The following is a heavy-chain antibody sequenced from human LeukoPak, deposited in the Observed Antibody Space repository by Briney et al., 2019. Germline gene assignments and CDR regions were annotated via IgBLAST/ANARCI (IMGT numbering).Heavy chain of an antibody. CDR1: GGSFSGCY. Sequence: PSETLSLTCAVYGGSFSGCYWSWIRQPPGKGLEWIGEINHSGGTNYNPSLKSRVTISVDTSKNQFSLKLSSVTAADTAVYYCARASSSWYFDYWGQETLVTVSS. J-gene: IGHJ4*02. V-gene: IGHV4-34*01. CDR2: INHSGGT. CDR3: ARASSSWYFDY. D-gene: IGHD6-13*01.